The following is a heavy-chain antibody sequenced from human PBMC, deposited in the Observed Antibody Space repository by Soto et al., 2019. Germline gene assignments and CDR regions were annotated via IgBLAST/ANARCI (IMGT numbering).Heavy chain of an antibody. V-gene: IGHV1-69*12. CDR2: IMPIFRTA. CDR3: AGDKDRQQLGGNYYYIMDV. J-gene: IGHJ6*02. D-gene: IGHD3-3*02. CDR1: GGTFSSSA. Sequence: QVQLVQSGAEVKKPGSSLKVSCKASGGTFSSSAFSWVRQAPGQGLEWMGGIMPIFRTADYAQKFQGRVTITADESTSTDYMELSSLRSEDTGVYYCAGDKDRQQLGGNYYYIMDVWGQGTTVTVSS.